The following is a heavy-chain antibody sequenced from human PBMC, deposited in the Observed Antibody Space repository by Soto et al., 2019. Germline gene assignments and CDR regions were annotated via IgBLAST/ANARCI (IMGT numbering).Heavy chain of an antibody. CDR3: ASARGSYSSYFDY. Sequence: QVQLQESGPGLVKPSQTLSLTCTVSGDSISGGGYYWSWIRQNPGKGLEWIGFIDYTGTTTYNPSLKSRVXXSXDXXKNQSSLKLTSVTAAGTAVYYCASARGSYSSYFDYWGHGTPVTVSS. CDR2: IDYTGTT. J-gene: IGHJ4*01. D-gene: IGHD1-26*01. CDR1: GDSISGGGYY. V-gene: IGHV4-31*03.